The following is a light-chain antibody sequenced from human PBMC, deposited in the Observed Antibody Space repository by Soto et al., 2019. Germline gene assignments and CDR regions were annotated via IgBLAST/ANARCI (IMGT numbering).Light chain of an antibody. CDR3: QQYDNLPLT. V-gene: IGKV1-8*01. CDR2: AAS. CDR1: QGISSY. Sequence: AIRMAESAGSRSASTGDSVTLTCRASQGISSYLAWYQQKPGKAPKLLIYAASTLQSGVPSRFSGSGSGTDFTLTISCLQSEDFATYYCQQYDNLPLTFGGGTKV. J-gene: IGKJ4*01.